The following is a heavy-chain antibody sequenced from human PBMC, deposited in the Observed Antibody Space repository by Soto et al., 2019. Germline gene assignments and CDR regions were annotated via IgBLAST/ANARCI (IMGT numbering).Heavy chain of an antibody. D-gene: IGHD6-13*01. V-gene: IGHV1-69*13. CDR1: GGTFSRYP. Sequence: SVQVSCKASGGTFSRYPISWVREAPGQGLEWMGGIIPIFGTANYAQKFQGRVTITADESTSTAYMELSSLRSEDTAVYYCARGLGSRQQLADHDAFDIWGQGTMVTVSS. CDR2: IIPIFGTA. J-gene: IGHJ3*02. CDR3: ARGLGSRQQLADHDAFDI.